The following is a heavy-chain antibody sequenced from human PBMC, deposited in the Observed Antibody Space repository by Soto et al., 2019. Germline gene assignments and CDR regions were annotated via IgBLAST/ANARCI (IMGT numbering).Heavy chain of an antibody. CDR3: ARGPPNWGFDY. CDR1: GYTFTSYD. D-gene: IGHD7-27*01. Sequence: QVQLVQSGAEVKKPGASVKVSCKASGYTFTSYDINWVRQATGQGLEWAGWMSPNSGNTGYAQKLQGRVTMTRTTSASTAYMELTSIRSDDTAIYSCARGPPNWGFDYWGQGTLVTVSS. V-gene: IGHV1-8*01. CDR2: MSPNSGNT. J-gene: IGHJ4*02.